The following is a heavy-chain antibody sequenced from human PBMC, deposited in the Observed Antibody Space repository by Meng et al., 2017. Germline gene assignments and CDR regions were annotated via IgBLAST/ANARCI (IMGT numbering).Heavy chain of an antibody. CDR1: GFTVSSNY. CDR2: IYSGGST. V-gene: IGHV3-66*02. CDR3: ARWDRGGHNVDGYYYGMDV. D-gene: IGHD2-15*01. J-gene: IGHJ6*02. Sequence: GEALKISFAASGFTVSSNYMSWGRQGPGKGLEWVSVIYSGGSTYYADSVKGRFTISRDNSKNTLYLQMNSLRAEDTAVYYCARWDRGGHNVDGYYYGMDVWGQGTTVTVSS.